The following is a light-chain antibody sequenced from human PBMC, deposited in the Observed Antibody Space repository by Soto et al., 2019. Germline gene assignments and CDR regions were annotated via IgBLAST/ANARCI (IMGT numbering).Light chain of an antibody. J-gene: IGKJ2*01. CDR2: EAS. Sequence: DIQMTQSPSSLSASVGDRVTITCRASQSIVTWLAWYQQKPGKAPKLLIYEASSLESGVPSRFSCAGSGTECTRTISSLQPDDSSAYYCQQFNSSPYTFGQGTKVEIK. CDR3: QQFNSSPYT. CDR1: QSIVTW. V-gene: IGKV1-5*03.